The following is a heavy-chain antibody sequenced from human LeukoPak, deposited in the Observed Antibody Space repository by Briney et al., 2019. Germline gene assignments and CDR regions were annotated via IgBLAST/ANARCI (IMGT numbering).Heavy chain of an antibody. CDR3: ARDNGYSYGYSYYYYDMDV. D-gene: IGHD5-18*01. V-gene: IGHV3-30-3*01. CDR1: GFTFSSYA. Sequence: GGSLRLSCAASGFTFSSYAMHCVRQAPGKGMEWVAVISYDGSNKYYADSVKGRFTISRDNSKNTLYLQMNSLRAEDTAVYYCARDNGYSYGYSYYYYDMDVWGQGTTVTVSS. J-gene: IGHJ6*02. CDR2: ISYDGSNK.